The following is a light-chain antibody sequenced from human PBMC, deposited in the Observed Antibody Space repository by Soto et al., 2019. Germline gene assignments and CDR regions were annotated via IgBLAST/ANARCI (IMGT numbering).Light chain of an antibody. Sequence: QSALTQPASVSGSPGQSITISCTGTSSDVGGYNYVSWYQQHPGKAPKLMIYEVNNRPSGVSNRFSGSKSGNTAPLTISGLQAEDEADYYCSSFTRSSTWLFGGGTKLTVL. J-gene: IGLJ3*02. CDR3: SSFTRSSTWL. CDR1: SSDVGGYNY. V-gene: IGLV2-14*01. CDR2: EVN.